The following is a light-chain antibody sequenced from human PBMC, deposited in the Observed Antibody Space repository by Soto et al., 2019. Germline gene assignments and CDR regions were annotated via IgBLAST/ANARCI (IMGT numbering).Light chain of an antibody. V-gene: IGKV1-33*01. CDR3: QQFDDRAYIT. CDR1: QDLSNF. J-gene: IGKJ3*01. Sequence: IQMTQSPSSLSGSIGDRATITCQASQDLSNFLNWNQHKPGKAPNLQYYAGSNWETGAPSNISGGAFGTQFTLTNSSQQPEDIATDYCQQFDDRAYITCGPVTKVDIK. CDR2: AGS.